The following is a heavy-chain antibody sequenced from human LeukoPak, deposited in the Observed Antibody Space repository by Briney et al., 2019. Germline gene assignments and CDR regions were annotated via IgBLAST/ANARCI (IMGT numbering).Heavy chain of an antibody. Sequence: GGSLRLSCAASGFTFSSYWMNWVRQAPGKGLVWVSRINPDGSSTSYADSVKGRFTISKDNAKNTLYRQMNSLRAEDTAVYYCARGSEGAFDPWGQGTLVTVSS. CDR1: GFTFSSYW. V-gene: IGHV3-74*01. CDR3: ARGSEGAFDP. CDR2: INPDGSST. D-gene: IGHD1-26*01. J-gene: IGHJ5*02.